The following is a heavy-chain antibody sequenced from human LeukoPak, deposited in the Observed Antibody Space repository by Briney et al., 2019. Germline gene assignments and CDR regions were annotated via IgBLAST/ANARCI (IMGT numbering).Heavy chain of an antibody. J-gene: IGHJ4*02. CDR2: ISSSSSYI. Sequence: GGSLRLSCAASGFTFSSYSMNWVRQAPGKGLEWVSSISSSSSYIYYADSVKGRFTISRDNAKNSLYLQMNSLRAEDTAVYYCATVGYSSSSGGAYWGQGTLVTVSS. D-gene: IGHD6-6*01. CDR3: ATVGYSSSSGGAY. V-gene: IGHV3-21*01. CDR1: GFTFSSYS.